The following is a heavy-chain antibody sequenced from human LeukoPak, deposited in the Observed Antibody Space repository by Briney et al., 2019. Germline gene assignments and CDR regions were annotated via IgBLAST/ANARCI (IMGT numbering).Heavy chain of an antibody. D-gene: IGHD3-22*01. CDR2: IYSGGST. CDR3: ASADPSYYYDSSGENAGFDY. J-gene: IGHJ4*02. Sequence: GGSLRLSCAASGFTFSSNYMSWVRQAPGKGLEWVSVIYSGGSTYYSDSVKGRFTISRDNAKNTLYLQMNSLRAEDTAVYYCASADPSYYYDSSGENAGFDYWGQGTLVTVSS. CDR1: GFTFSSNY. V-gene: IGHV3-66*01.